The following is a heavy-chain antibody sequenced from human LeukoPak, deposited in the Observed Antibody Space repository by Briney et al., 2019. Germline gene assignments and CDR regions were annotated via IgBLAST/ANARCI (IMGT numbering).Heavy chain of an antibody. Sequence: WISAYNGNTNYAEELQGRLTMTTDTSTSTVYMELRSLGSDDTAVYYCARVYDFWSGYPFDYWGQGTLVTVSS. CDR2: ISAYNGNT. CDR3: ARVYDFWSGYPFDY. J-gene: IGHJ4*02. V-gene: IGHV1-18*01. D-gene: IGHD3-3*01.